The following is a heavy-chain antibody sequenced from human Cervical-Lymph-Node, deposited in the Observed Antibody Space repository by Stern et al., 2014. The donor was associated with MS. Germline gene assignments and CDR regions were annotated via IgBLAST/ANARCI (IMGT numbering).Heavy chain of an antibody. V-gene: IGHV3-11*01. CDR3: ARTHYDFRSGYYGWFDP. CDR1: GFTFSDYY. Sequence: VHLVESGGGLVKPGESLRLSCAASGFTFSDYYMSWLRQAPGKGLEGVSYIDARGTIIYYADSVKGRFTISRDNSNDSLYLQLNSLSAEDTAVYYCARTHYDFRSGYYGWFDPWGQGTLVTVSS. D-gene: IGHD3-3*01. CDR2: IDARGTII. J-gene: IGHJ5*02.